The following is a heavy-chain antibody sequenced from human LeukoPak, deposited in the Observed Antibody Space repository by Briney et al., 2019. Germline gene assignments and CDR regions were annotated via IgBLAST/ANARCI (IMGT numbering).Heavy chain of an antibody. J-gene: IGHJ6*02. D-gene: IGHD6-19*01. CDR2: TYYSGST. V-gene: IGHV4-59*08. Sequence: PSETLSLTCTVSGGSISSYYWSWIRQPPGKGLEWIGYTYYSGSTNYNPSLKSRVTISVDTSKNQFSLKLSSVTAADTAVYYCARHGAVAGTYYYYYGMDVWGQGTTVTVSS. CDR1: GGSISSYY. CDR3: ARHGAVAGTYYYYYGMDV.